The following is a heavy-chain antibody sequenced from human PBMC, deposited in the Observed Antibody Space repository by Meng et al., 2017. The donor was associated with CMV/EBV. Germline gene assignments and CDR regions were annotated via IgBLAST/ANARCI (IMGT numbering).Heavy chain of an antibody. CDR1: GGSISSSSYY. J-gene: IGHJ4*02. Sequence: SETLSLTCTVSGGSISSSSYYWGWIRQPPGKALEWIGSIYYSGSTYYNPSLKSRVTISVDTSKNQFSLKLSSVTAADTAVYYCARVGSSSWYDLNYFDYWGQGTLVTVSS. V-gene: IGHV4-39*07. CDR2: IYYSGST. D-gene: IGHD6-13*01. CDR3: ARVGSSSWYDLNYFDY.